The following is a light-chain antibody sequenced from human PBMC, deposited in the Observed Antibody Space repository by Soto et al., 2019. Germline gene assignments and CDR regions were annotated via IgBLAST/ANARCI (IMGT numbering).Light chain of an antibody. CDR3: QEKYSWPPRK. CDR1: HIVSIN. J-gene: IGKJ1*01. V-gene: IGKV3D-15*01. CDR2: GVY. Sequence: EIVMTQSPTILSVSPGEIATLSCRAIHIVSINLALYQHKPGHSPRLLIYGVYTRAPGIPARFSGSGSGTEFTLPNSSPQSENFAVYFCQEKYSWPPRKFGQGTKV.